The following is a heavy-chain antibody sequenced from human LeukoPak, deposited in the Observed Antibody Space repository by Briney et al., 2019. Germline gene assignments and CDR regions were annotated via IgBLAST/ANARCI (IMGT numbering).Heavy chain of an antibody. V-gene: IGHV4-4*02. CDR1: GGSISSSNW. J-gene: IGHJ3*02. CDR3: ARAGAPGQGDAFDI. CDR2: IYHSGST. Sequence: SETLSLTCAVSGGSISSSNWWSWVLQPPGKGLEWIGEIYHSGSTNYNPSLKSRVTISVDKSKNQFSLKLSSVTAADTAVYYCARAGAPGQGDAFDIWGQGTMVTVSS. D-gene: IGHD7-27*01.